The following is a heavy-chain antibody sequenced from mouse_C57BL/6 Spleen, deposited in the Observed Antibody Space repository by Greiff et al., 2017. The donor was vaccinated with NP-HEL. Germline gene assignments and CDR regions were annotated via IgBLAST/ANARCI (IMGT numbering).Heavy chain of an antibody. CDR2: IYPSDSYT. CDR1: GYTFTSYW. Sequence: QVQLQQPGAELVMPGASVKLSCKASGYTFTSYWMHWVKQRPGQGLEWIGEIYPSDSYTNYNQKFKGKSTLTVDKSSSTAYMQLSSLTSEDSAVYYCARGGLRRGGYYFDYWGQGTTLTVSS. J-gene: IGHJ2*01. D-gene: IGHD2-2*01. V-gene: IGHV1-69*01. CDR3: ARGGLRRGGYYFDY.